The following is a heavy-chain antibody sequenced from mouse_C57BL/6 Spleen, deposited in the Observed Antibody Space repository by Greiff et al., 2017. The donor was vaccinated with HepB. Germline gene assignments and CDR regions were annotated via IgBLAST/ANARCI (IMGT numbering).Heavy chain of an antibody. V-gene: IGHV1-22*01. Sequence: EVQLQQSGPELVKPGASVKMSCKASGYTFTDYNMHWVKQSHGKSLEWIGYINPNNGGTSYNQKFKGKATLTVNKSSSTAYMELRSLTSEDSAVYYCASGGPHDYDGYYFDYWGQGTTLTVSS. D-gene: IGHD2-4*01. J-gene: IGHJ2*01. CDR2: INPNNGGT. CDR1: GYTFTDYN. CDR3: ASGGPHDYDGYYFDY.